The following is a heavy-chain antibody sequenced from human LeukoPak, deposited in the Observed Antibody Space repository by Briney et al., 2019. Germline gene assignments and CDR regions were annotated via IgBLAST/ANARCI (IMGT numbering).Heavy chain of an antibody. J-gene: IGHJ4*02. CDR3: ARVSAGDYPDY. V-gene: IGHV3-7*03. CDR1: GFTFSNYW. CDR2: IKEDGSEK. Sequence: GGSLRLSCAASGFTFSNYWMSWVRQAPGKGLKWVANIKEDGSEKSYVDSVKGRFTISRDNAKNSPYLQMNSLRAEDTAVYYCARVSAGDYPDYWGQGTLVTVSS. D-gene: IGHD7-27*01.